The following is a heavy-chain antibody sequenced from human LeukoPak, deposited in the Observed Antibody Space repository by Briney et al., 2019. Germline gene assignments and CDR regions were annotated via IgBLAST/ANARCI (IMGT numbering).Heavy chain of an antibody. V-gene: IGHV4-4*02. J-gene: IGHJ4*02. CDR3: ARGGGTPTTVVTPSDY. CDR2: VFHSGST. CDR1: GGSIISSNW. D-gene: IGHD4-23*01. Sequence: PSETLSLTCAVSGGSIISSNWWSWVRQPPGKGLEWIGEVFHSGSTNYSPSLRSRVTISVDKSKNQFSLKLNSVTAADTAVYYCARGGGTPTTVVTPSDYWGQGTLVTVSS.